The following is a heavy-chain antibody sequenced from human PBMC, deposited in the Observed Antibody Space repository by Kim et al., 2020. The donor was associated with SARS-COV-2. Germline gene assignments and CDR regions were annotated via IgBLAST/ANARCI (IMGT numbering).Heavy chain of an antibody. D-gene: IGHD2-15*01. Sequence: ASVKVSCKASGYTFTDYDINWVRQATGQGLEWMGWMNPKNGKTGYVQNFQGRVTMTRDTSINTAYLELSSLRSEDTAGYYCARGENSDVWGKGTTVTVSS. CDR3: ARGENSDV. CDR1: GYTFTDYD. CDR2: MNPKNGKT. V-gene: IGHV1-8*01. J-gene: IGHJ6*03.